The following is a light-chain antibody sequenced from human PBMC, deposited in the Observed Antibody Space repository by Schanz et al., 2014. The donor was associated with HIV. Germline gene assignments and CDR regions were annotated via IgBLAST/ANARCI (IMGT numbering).Light chain of an antibody. Sequence: QSALTQPPSASATPGQRVTISCSGGGSNIGNNYVNWYQQLPGTAPKLLIYSNSQRPSGVPDRFSGSKSGTSASLAISYLQSEDEADYLCAAWDDSLNGHVVFGRGTKLTVL. CDR1: GSNIGNNY. J-gene: IGLJ2*01. V-gene: IGLV1-44*01. CDR3: AAWDDSLNGHVV. CDR2: SNS.